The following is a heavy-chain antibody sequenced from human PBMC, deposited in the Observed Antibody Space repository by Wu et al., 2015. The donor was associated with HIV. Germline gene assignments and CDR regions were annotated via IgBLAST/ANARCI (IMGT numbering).Heavy chain of an antibody. J-gene: IGHJ3*02. Sequence: QVQLVQSGAEVKKPGASVKVSCKASGYTFTSYGISWVRQAPGQGLEWMGWISAYNGNTNYAQKLQGRVTMTTDTSTSTAYMELRSLRSDDTAVYYCARSNYYDSSGYLHAFDIWGQGTMVTVSS. D-gene: IGHD3-22*01. V-gene: IGHV1-18*01. CDR3: ARSNYYDSSGYLHAFDI. CDR1: GYTFTSYG. CDR2: ISAYNGNT.